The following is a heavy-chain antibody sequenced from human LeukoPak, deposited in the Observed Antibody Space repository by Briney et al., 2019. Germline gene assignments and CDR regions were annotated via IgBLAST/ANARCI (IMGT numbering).Heavy chain of an antibody. J-gene: IGHJ4*02. CDR2: ISAYNGNT. CDR1: GYTFTSYG. V-gene: IGHV1-18*01. D-gene: IGHD3-22*01. Sequence: GASVKVSCKASGYTFTSYGFSWVRQAPGQGLEWMGWISAYNGNTNYAQKLQGRVTMTTDTSTSTAYMELRSLRSDDTAVYYCARGNYYYDSSGYPGYWGQGTLVTVSS. CDR3: ARGNYYYDSSGYPGY.